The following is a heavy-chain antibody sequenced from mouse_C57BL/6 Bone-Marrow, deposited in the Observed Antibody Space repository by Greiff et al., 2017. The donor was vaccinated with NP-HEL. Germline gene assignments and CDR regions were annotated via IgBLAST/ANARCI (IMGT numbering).Heavy chain of an antibody. CDR1: GYTFTSYW. CDR3: ARWVSFAY. D-gene: IGHD6-2*01. Sequence: VQLQQSGAELAKPGASVKLSCKASGYTFTSYWMHWVKQRPGKGLEWIGYINPSSGYTKYNQKFKDKATLTADNSSSTAYLQLSSLTYEDSAVYYCARWVSFAYWGQGTPVTVSA. J-gene: IGHJ3*01. CDR2: INPSSGYT. V-gene: IGHV1-7*01.